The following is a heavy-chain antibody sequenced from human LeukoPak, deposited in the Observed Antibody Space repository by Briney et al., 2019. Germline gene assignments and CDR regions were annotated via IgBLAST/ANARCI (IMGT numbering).Heavy chain of an antibody. D-gene: IGHD3-10*01. Sequence: PGGSLRLSCAASGFTFSSYAMHWVRQAPGKGLEWVAAISYDGSNKYYADSVKGRFTISRDNSKNTLYLQMNSLRAEDTAVYYCARDAEMVRGVIWDYYYYGMDVWGKGTTVTVSS. CDR2: ISYDGSNK. J-gene: IGHJ6*04. CDR3: ARDAEMVRGVIWDYYYYGMDV. V-gene: IGHV3-30*04. CDR1: GFTFSSYA.